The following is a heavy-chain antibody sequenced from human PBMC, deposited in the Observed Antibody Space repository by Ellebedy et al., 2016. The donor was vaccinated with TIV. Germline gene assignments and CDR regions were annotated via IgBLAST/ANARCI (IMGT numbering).Heavy chain of an antibody. Sequence: MPSETLSLTCAVSGGSFSNYQWTWIRQTPGTGLEWIGDINESGFTKYNPSLQSRVTVAIDTSTNQFSLRLTSVAAADTGVYYCARGHRYFGPHGMDVWGQGTTVTVSS. J-gene: IGHJ6*02. CDR3: ARGHRYFGPHGMDV. D-gene: IGHD3-9*01. CDR1: GGSFSNYQ. CDR2: INESGFT. V-gene: IGHV4-34*01.